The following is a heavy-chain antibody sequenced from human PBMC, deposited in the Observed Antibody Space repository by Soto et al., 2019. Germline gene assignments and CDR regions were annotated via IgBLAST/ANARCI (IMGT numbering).Heavy chain of an antibody. CDR3: ATVSVNEYNFHY. Sequence: EEQLVESGGGLVQPGGSLRLSCAASGFPFSRYWMHWIRQAPGKGLVWVSRVNPDGSTTSYADSVKGRFTISRDNAKNTLYLQMNSLRAEDTAVYYCATVSVNEYNFHYWGQGALVTLSS. V-gene: IGHV3-74*01. CDR2: VNPDGSTT. CDR1: GFPFSRYW. J-gene: IGHJ4*02. D-gene: IGHD1-1*01.